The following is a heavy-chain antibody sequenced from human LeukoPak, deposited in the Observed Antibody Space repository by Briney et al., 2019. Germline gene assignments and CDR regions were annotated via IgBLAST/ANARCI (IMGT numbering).Heavy chain of an antibody. V-gene: IGHV4-34*01. J-gene: IGHJ3*02. D-gene: IGHD6-13*01. Sequence: SETLSLTCAVYGGSFSGYYWSWIRQPPGKGLEWIGEINHSGSTNYNPSLKSRVTISVDTSKNQFSLKLSSVTAADTAVYYCARGQGWPLSSSWSLQYAFDIWGQGTMVTVSS. CDR1: GGSFSGYY. CDR2: INHSGST. CDR3: ARGQGWPLSSSWSLQYAFDI.